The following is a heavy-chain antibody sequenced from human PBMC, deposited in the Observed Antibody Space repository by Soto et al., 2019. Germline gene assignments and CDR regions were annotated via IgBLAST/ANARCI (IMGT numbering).Heavy chain of an antibody. CDR1: GYSFTSYG. D-gene: IGHD3-10*01. Sequence: AASVKVSCKASGYSFTSYGISWVRQAPGQGLEWMGWISAHNGNTNYAQKLQGRVTMTTDASTSTAYMELRSLRSDDTAVYYCARDGPMDRAFDIWGQGTMVTVSS. V-gene: IGHV1-18*01. J-gene: IGHJ3*02. CDR3: ARDGPMDRAFDI. CDR2: ISAHNGNT.